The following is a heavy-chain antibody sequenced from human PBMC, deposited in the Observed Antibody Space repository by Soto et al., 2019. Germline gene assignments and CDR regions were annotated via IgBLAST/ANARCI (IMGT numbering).Heavy chain of an antibody. D-gene: IGHD3-10*01. J-gene: IGHJ5*02. V-gene: IGHV4-59*01. CDR1: GGSISSYY. CDR2: IYYSGST. Sequence: QVQLQESGPGLVKPSETLSLTCTVSGGSISSYYWSWIRQPPGKGLEWIGYIYYSGSTNYNPSLKSRVTISVDTSKNHFSLKLSSVTAADTSVYYCARVSSGSYYGFDPWGQGTLVTVSS. CDR3: ARVSSGSYYGFDP.